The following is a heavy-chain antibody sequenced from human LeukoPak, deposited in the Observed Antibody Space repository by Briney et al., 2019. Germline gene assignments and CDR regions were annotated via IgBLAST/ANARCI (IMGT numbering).Heavy chain of an antibody. Sequence: TETLSLTCTVSGGSISIYYWSWIRQPAGKGREWIGRSYTCGSTNYNPSLKSRVTMSVETSKNQFSLKLSSVTAADTAVYYCARDKAYYDSSGYLNWFEPWGQGTLVTVSS. D-gene: IGHD3-22*01. CDR3: ARDKAYYDSSGYLNWFEP. CDR1: GGSISIYY. V-gene: IGHV4-4*07. CDR2: SYTCGST. J-gene: IGHJ5*02.